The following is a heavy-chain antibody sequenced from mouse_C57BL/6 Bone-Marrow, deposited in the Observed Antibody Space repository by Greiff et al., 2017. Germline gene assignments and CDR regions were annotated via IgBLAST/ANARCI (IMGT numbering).Heavy chain of an antibody. CDR1: GYTFTSYW. J-gene: IGHJ2*01. CDR2: INPSSGYT. D-gene: IGHD1-1*01. CDR3: ARRDYYGNSLFDY. Sequence: QVQLQQSGAELVKPGASVKLSCKASGYTFTSYWMHWVKQRPGQGLEWIGYINPSSGYTKYNQKFKDKATLTADKSSSTAYMQLSSMTYEDSAVYYCARRDYYGNSLFDYWGQGTTLTVSS. V-gene: IGHV1-7*01.